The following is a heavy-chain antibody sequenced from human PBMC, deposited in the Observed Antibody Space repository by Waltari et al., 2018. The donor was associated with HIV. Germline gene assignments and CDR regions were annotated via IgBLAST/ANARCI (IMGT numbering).Heavy chain of an antibody. D-gene: IGHD1-26*01. Sequence: QVQLQESGPGLVKPSETLSLTCTVSGCSISSYYWSWIRQPPGKGLEWIGYIYYSGSTNYNPSLKSRVTISVDTSKNQFSLKLSSVTAADTAVYYCARGRVMVGATKGNWFDPWGQGTLVTVSS. CDR2: IYYSGST. CDR1: GCSISSYY. CDR3: ARGRVMVGATKGNWFDP. V-gene: IGHV4-59*01. J-gene: IGHJ5*02.